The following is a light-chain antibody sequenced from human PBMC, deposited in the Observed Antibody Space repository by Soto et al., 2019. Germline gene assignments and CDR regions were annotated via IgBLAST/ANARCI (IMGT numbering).Light chain of an antibody. CDR1: SSNIGTNT. V-gene: IGLV1-44*01. Sequence: QSVPTQAPSASGTPGQRVTISCSGSSSNIGTNTVNWYQQLPGTAPKLLIYNDNQRPSGVPDRFSGSKSDTSASLAISGLQSDDEADYYCAAWDGSLKGVVFGGGTKVTVL. J-gene: IGLJ2*01. CDR2: NDN. CDR3: AAWDGSLKGVV.